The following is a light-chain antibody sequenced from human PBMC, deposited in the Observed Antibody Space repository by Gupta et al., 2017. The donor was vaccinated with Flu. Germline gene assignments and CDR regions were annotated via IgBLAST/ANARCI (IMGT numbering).Light chain of an antibody. J-gene: IGKJ1*01. CDR1: QSVRSSY. CDR2: GAS. Sequence: DIVLTQSPGTLSLSPGERATLSCRASQSVRSSYLAWYQQKPGQAPRLLIYGASSRATGIPDRFSGSGSGTEFTLTISRLEPEDFAVYYCQHEGSSPWTFGQGTKVEIK. CDR3: QHEGSSPWT. V-gene: IGKV3-20*01.